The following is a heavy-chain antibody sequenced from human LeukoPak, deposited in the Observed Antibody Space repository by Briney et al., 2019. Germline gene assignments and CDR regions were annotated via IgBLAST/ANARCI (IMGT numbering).Heavy chain of an antibody. CDR2: IYHSGST. V-gene: IGHV4-38-2*02. D-gene: IGHD3-22*01. CDR1: GYSISSGYY. CDR3: ARDGYYDSSGYTPRNWYFDY. J-gene: IGHJ4*02. Sequence: SETLSLTCTVSGYSISSGYYWGWIRQPPGKGLEWIGSIYHSGSTYYNPSLKSRVTISVDTSKNQFSLKLSSVTAADTAVYYCARDGYYDSSGYTPRNWYFDYWGQGTLVTVSS.